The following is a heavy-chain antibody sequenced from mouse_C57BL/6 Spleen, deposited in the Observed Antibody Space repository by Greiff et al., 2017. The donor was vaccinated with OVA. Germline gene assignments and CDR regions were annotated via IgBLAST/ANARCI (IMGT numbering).Heavy chain of an antibody. J-gene: IGHJ4*01. D-gene: IGHD2-4*01. CDR2: SSSGGSYT. V-gene: IGHV5-6*01. CDR3: ARHYYDYDYAMDY. Sequence: EVKLVESGGDLVKPGGSLKLSCAASGFTFSSYGMSWVRQTPDKRLEWVATSSSGGSYTYYPDSVKGRFTISRDNAKNTLYLQMSSLKSEDTAMYYCARHYYDYDYAMDYWGQGTSVTVSS. CDR1: GFTFSSYG.